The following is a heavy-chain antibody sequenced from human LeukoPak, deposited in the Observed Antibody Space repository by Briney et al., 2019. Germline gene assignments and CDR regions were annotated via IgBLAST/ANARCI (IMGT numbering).Heavy chain of an antibody. CDR2: ISGGGTST. CDR1: GFTFSSYA. CDR3: AKTFIAVANPIDY. Sequence: PGGSLRLSCAASGFTFSSYAMSWVRQAPGKGLEWVSVISGGGTSTYYADSVKGRFTISKDNSRNTLYLQMNSLRAEDTAVYYCAKTFIAVANPIDYWGREPWSPSPQ. D-gene: IGHD6-19*01. J-gene: IGHJ4*02. V-gene: IGHV3-23*01.